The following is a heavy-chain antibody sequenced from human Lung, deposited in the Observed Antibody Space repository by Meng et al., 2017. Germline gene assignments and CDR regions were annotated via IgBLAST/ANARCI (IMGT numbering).Heavy chain of an antibody. Sequence: GESLKISCAVSGFTFSNAHMNWVRQAPGKGLEWVGRIKVITEGGTTNYAAPVKGRFTISRDDSSNTLYLQMNSLKTEGTAVYYCSTSGYNSGTDYWGRGTLVTVSS. D-gene: IGHD6-19*01. CDR3: STSGYNSGTDY. V-gene: IGHV3-15*01. CDR1: GFTFSNAH. J-gene: IGHJ4*02. CDR2: IKVITEGGTT.